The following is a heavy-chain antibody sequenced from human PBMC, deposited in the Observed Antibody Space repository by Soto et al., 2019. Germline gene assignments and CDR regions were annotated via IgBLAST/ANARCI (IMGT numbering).Heavy chain of an antibody. D-gene: IGHD6-19*01. CDR3: ASMRLSIAVAAPGNWFDP. V-gene: IGHV3-30-3*01. CDR1: GFTFSSYV. J-gene: IGHJ5*02. CDR2: ISHDGNNK. Sequence: GGSLRLSCAASGFTFSSYVMHWVRQTPGKGLEWVAFISHDGNNKYYADSVKGRFTISRDNSENTLYLQMDSLRAEDTAVYYCASMRLSIAVAAPGNWFDPWGQGTLVTVSS.